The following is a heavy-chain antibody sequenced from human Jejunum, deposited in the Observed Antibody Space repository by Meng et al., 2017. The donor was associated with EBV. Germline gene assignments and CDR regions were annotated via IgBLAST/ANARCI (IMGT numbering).Heavy chain of an antibody. CDR1: GGSISNSIYY. CDR3: AKTLGDFWSGGLDC. J-gene: IGHJ4*02. D-gene: IGHD3-3*01. CDR2: SYFSGNT. V-gene: IGHV4-39*01. Sequence: QLHSKCSGPGRVKPSETLSLTCTVSGGSISNSIYYWGWIRQPPGKVLEWIGSSYFSGNTYYNPSLKSRVSVSVDTSKNQFSLKLTSVTAADTAVYYCAKTLGDFWSGGLDCWGQGTLVTVSS.